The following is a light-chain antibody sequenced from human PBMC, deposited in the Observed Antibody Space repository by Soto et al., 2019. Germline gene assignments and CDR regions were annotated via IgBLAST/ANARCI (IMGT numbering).Light chain of an antibody. J-gene: IGKJ5*01. CDR2: GAS. CDR1: QSVSSN. CDR3: QQYNNWPPLT. Sequence: EIVMTQSPANLSVSPGERATLSCRASQSVSSNLAWYQQKPGQAPKLLIYGASTRPTGIPARFSGSGSGTEFTLPISSLQSADFAVYYCQQYNNWPPLTFGQGTRLEIK. V-gene: IGKV3-15*01.